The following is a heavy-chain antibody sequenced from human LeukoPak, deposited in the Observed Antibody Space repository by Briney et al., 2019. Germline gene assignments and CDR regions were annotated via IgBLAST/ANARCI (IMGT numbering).Heavy chain of an antibody. Sequence: SETLSLTCTVSGGSISSSSYYWGWIRQPPGKGLEWIGSIYYSGSTYYNPSLKSRVTISVDTSKNQFSLKLSSVTAADTAAYYCAIKLAWFDPWGQGTLVTVSS. CDR3: AIKLAWFDP. CDR2: IYYSGST. J-gene: IGHJ5*02. CDR1: GGSISSSSYY. V-gene: IGHV4-39*01. D-gene: IGHD1-1*01.